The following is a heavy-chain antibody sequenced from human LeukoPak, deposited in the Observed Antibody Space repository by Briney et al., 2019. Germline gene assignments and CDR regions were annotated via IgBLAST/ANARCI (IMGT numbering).Heavy chain of an antibody. V-gene: IGHV1-8*01. CDR3: ARIQHYYDSSGYYYDDAFDI. J-gene: IGHJ3*02. Sequence: ASVKVSCKASGYTFTSYDINWVRQATGQGLEWMGWMNPNSGNTGYAQKSQGRVTMTRNTSISTAYMELSSLRSEDTAVYYCARIQHYYDSSGYYYDDAFDIWGQGTMVTVSS. CDR1: GYTFTSYD. CDR2: MNPNSGNT. D-gene: IGHD3-22*01.